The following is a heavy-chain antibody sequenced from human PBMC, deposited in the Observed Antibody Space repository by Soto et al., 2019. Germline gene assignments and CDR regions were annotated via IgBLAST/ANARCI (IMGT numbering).Heavy chain of an antibody. CDR2: ISGSGGST. J-gene: IGHJ6*02. D-gene: IGHD3-10*01. Sequence: PGGSLRLSCAASGFTFSSYAMSWVRQAPGKGLEWVSAISGSGGSTYNADSVKGRFTISRDNSKNTLNLKMNSLRAEDTAVYYFSKAGGSGSYYRVSIYYGMDVWGQGTTVTVSS. CDR3: SKAGGSGSYYRVSIYYGMDV. V-gene: IGHV3-23*01. CDR1: GFTFSSYA.